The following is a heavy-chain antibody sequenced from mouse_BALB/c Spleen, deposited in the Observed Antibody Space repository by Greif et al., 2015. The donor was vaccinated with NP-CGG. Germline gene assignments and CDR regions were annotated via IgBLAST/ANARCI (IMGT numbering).Heavy chain of an antibody. CDR3: ARKYGNYAMDY. CDR1: GYTFTSYW. CDR2: INPSTGYT. V-gene: IGHV1-7*01. D-gene: IGHD2-10*02. J-gene: IGHJ4*01. Sequence: VQLQQSGAELAKPGASVKTSCKASGYTFTSYWMHWVKQRPGQGLEWIGYINPSTGYTEYNQKFKDKATLTADKSSSTAYMQLSSLTSEDSAVYYCARKYGNYAMDYWGQGTSVTVSS.